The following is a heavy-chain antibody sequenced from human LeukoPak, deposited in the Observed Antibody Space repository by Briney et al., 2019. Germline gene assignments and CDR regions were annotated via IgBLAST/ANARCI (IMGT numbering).Heavy chain of an antibody. Sequence: PSETLSLTCTVSGGSISTYYWSWIRQPAGKGLEWIGRIHTSGNTDYNPSLKSRVTMSVDTSKNQFSLNLSSVTAADTAVYYCAREGSMTARPFVSIDYWGQGTLVTISS. CDR1: GGSISTYY. V-gene: IGHV4-4*07. D-gene: IGHD6-6*01. CDR2: IHTSGNT. J-gene: IGHJ4*02. CDR3: AREGSMTARPFVSIDY.